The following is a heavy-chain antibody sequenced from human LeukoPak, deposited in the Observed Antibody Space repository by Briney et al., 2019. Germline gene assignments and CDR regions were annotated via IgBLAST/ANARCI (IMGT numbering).Heavy chain of an antibody. CDR3: ARNPVYAMVWFDP. Sequence: GGSLRLSCEASGFSFPYGMSWIRQAPGKGLEWVSYISSSGSTIYYADSVKGRFTISRDNAKNSLYLQMNSLRAEDTAVYYCARNPVYAMVWFDPWGQGTLVTVSS. CDR1: GFSFPYG. CDR2: ISSSGSTI. V-gene: IGHV3-11*04. J-gene: IGHJ5*02. D-gene: IGHD2-8*01.